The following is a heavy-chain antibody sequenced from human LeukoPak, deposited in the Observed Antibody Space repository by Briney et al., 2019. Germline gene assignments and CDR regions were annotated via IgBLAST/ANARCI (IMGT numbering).Heavy chain of an antibody. D-gene: IGHD6-19*01. CDR2: ISSSGSTI. CDR1: GFTFSSYE. J-gene: IGHJ4*02. V-gene: IGHV3-48*03. CDR3: AKSIAVAGVAGGRTFDY. Sequence: PGGSLRLSCAASGFTFSSYEMNWVRQAPGKGLEWVSYISSSGSTIYYADSVKGRFTISRDNAKNSLYLQMNSLRGEDTAVYYCAKSIAVAGVAGGRTFDYWGQGTLVTVSS.